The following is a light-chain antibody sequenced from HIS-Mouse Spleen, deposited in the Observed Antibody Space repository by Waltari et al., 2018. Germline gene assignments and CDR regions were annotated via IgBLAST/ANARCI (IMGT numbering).Light chain of an antibody. CDR1: HIGSNS. CDR3: QVWDSSSDHVV. V-gene: IGLV3-21*02. Sequence: SYVLTQPPSVSVAPGQTARLTCGGNHIGSNSVHWYHQKPGQAPALVVYDDSDRPSGIPERFSGSNSGNTATLTISRVEAGDEADYYCQVWDSSSDHVVFGGGTKLTVL. CDR2: DDS. J-gene: IGLJ2*01.